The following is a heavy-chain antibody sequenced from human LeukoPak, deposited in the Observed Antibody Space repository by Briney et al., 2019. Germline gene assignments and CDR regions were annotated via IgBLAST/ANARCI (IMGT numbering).Heavy chain of an antibody. J-gene: IGHJ4*02. Sequence: GGSLRLSCAASGITLSNYGMSWVRQAPGKGLEWVSGIGSGGSTHYADSVKGRFTISRDNSKNTVYLQMNSLRAEDTAVYYCAKTTTGYSSGRFPGWPVDYWGQGTLVTVSS. CDR3: AKTTTGYSSGRFPGWPVDY. CDR1: GITLSNYG. CDR2: IGSGGST. V-gene: IGHV3-23*01. D-gene: IGHD6-19*01.